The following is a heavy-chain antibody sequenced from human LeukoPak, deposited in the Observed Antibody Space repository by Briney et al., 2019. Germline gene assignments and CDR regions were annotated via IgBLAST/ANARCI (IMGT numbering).Heavy chain of an antibody. Sequence: ASVKVSCKASGYTFTSNYIHWVRQAPGKGLEWMGGFDPEDGETIYAQKFQGRVTMTEDTSTDTAYMELSSLRSEDTAVYYCATGGPFTMILFTGFDYWGQGNLFTVSS. J-gene: IGHJ4*02. CDR1: GYTFTSNY. CDR2: FDPEDGET. CDR3: ATGGPFTMILFTGFDY. D-gene: IGHD3-22*01. V-gene: IGHV1-24*01.